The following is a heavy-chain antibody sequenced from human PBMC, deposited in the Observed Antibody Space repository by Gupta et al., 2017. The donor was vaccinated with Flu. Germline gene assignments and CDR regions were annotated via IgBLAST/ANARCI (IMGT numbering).Heavy chain of an antibody. V-gene: IGHV3-23*01. J-gene: IGHJ4*02. Sequence: HAPGKGLEWVSGTSRTGGTTYYAASVKGRFNISRDNSKNTLYLQMNSLRAEDTAVYYCTKGRDYDFWSGYIEYWGQGTLVTVSS. D-gene: IGHD3-3*01. CDR2: TSRTGGTT. CDR3: TKGRDYDFWSGYIEY.